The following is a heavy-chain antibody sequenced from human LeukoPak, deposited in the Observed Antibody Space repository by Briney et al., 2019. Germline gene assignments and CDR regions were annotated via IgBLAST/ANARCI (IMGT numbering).Heavy chain of an antibody. Sequence: GGSLRLSGAASGFTFSSYSMNWVRQAPGKGLEWVSSISSSSSYIYYADSVKGRFTISRDNAKNSLYLQMNSLRAEDTAVYYCARGQRYSYGYYMDVWGKGTTVTVSS. CDR3: ARGQRYSYGYYMDV. J-gene: IGHJ6*03. CDR1: GFTFSSYS. V-gene: IGHV3-21*01. CDR2: ISSSSSYI. D-gene: IGHD5-18*01.